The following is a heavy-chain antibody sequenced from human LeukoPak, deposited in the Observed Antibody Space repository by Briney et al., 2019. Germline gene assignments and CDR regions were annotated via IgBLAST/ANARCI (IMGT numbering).Heavy chain of an antibody. CDR1: GGSISSSSYY. J-gene: IGHJ6*03. CDR3: ARLDYSNYLGYYYYYMDV. V-gene: IGHV4-39*01. CDR2: IYYSGST. Sequence: SETLSLTCTVSGGSISSSSYYWGWIRQPPGKGLEWIGSIYYSGSTYYNPSLKSRVTISVDTSKNQFSLKLSSVTAADTAVYYCARLDYSNYLGYYYYYMDVWGKGTTVTVPS. D-gene: IGHD4-11*01.